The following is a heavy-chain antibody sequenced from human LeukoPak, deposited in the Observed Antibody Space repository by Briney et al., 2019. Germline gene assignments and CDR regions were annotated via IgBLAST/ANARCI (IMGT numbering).Heavy chain of an antibody. J-gene: IGHJ4*02. Sequence: SETLSLTCTVSGGPNSTYYWSWTRQPPGKGLEWIGYNYYSGTTIPHPSLKSRITISVDTSKNHFSLRLRSVTAADTAVYYCARHGGSGSFDYWGQGTLVTVSS. D-gene: IGHD3-3*01. CDR2: NYYSGTT. CDR1: GGPNSTYY. V-gene: IGHV4-59*08. CDR3: ARHGGSGSFDY.